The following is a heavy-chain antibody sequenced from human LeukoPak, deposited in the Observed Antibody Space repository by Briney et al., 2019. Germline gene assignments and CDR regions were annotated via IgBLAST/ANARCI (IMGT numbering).Heavy chain of an antibody. CDR1: GFLFGDYA. D-gene: IGHD3-22*01. CDR3: ARDARSYYYDSSGYYYVRDLQHD. V-gene: IGHV3-49*04. CDR2: IRSKAYGGTT. Sequence: GGSLRLSCTASGFLFGDYAMSWVRQAPGKGLEWVGFIRSKAYGGTTEYAASVKGRFTISRDNSKNTLYLQMNSLRAEDTAVYYCARDARSYYYDSSGYYYVRDLQHDWGQGTLVTVSS. J-gene: IGHJ4*02.